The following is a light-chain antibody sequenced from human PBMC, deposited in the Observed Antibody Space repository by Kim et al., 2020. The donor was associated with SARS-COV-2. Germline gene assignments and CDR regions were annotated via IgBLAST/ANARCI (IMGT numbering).Light chain of an antibody. Sequence: ASVRDRVTITCRASQGINNYLAWYQQKPGKVPKLLIYTASTLESGDPSRFSGSGSGTDFTLTINSLQPEDVATYYCQKYNSAPLTFGGGTKVDIK. CDR1: QGINNY. CDR3: QKYNSAPLT. J-gene: IGKJ4*01. V-gene: IGKV1-27*01. CDR2: TAS.